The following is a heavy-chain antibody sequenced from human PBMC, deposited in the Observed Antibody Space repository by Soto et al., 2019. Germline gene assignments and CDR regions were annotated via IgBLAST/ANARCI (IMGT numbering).Heavy chain of an antibody. Sequence: GGSPRHSFAASGFTFSSYAMHWVRQAPGKGLEWVAVISYDGSNKYYADSVKGRFTISRDNSKNTLYLQMHSLRAEDTAVSYCARDKFGRYFDWAHRPNDWGQGTLVTVSS. CDR1: GFTFSSYA. CDR3: ARDKFGRYFDWAHRPND. CDR2: ISYDGSNK. V-gene: IGHV3-30-3*01. J-gene: IGHJ4*02. D-gene: IGHD3-9*01.